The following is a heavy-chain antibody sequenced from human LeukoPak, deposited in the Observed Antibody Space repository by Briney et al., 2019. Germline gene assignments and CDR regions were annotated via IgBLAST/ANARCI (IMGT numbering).Heavy chain of an antibody. D-gene: IGHD3-10*01. V-gene: IGHV3-23*01. Sequence: PGGSLRLSCAASGFTFSSYAMSWVRQAPGTGLEWVSIISGSGGSTNYADSVKGRFTISRDNSKNTLYLQMNSLRAEDTAVYYCAKPYYGSRSYYGFNYYAFDYWGQGTLVTVSS. CDR3: AKPYYGSRSYYGFNYYAFDY. CDR2: ISGSGGST. J-gene: IGHJ4*02. CDR1: GFTFSSYA.